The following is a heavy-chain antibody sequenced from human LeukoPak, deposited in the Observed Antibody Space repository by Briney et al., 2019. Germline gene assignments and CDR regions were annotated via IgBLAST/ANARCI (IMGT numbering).Heavy chain of an antibody. CDR2: ISYDGSNK. CDR3: AKDWNRMAFDY. J-gene: IGHJ4*02. V-gene: IGHV3-30-3*01. Sequence: PGGSLRLSCAASGFTFSSYAMHWVRQAPGKGLEWVAVISYDGSNKYYADSVKGRFTISRDNSKNTLYLQMNSLRAEDTAVYYCAKDWNRMAFDYWGQGTLVTVSS. D-gene: IGHD1-14*01. CDR1: GFTFSSYA.